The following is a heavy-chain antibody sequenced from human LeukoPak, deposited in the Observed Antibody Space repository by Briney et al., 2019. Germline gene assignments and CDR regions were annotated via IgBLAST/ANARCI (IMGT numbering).Heavy chain of an antibody. CDR3: ARVFEDDYVWGSYRYLDY. J-gene: IGHJ4*02. CDR1: GFTFSSYA. Sequence: GRSLRLSCAASGFTFSSYAMHWVRQAPGKGLEWVAVISYDGSNKYYADSVKGRFTISRDNSKNTLYLQMNSLRAEDTAVYYCARVFEDDYVWGSYRYLDYWGQGTLVTVSS. V-gene: IGHV3-30-3*01. CDR2: ISYDGSNK. D-gene: IGHD3-16*02.